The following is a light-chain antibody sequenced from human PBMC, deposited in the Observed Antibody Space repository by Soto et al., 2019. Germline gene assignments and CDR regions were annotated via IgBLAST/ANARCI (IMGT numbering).Light chain of an antibody. V-gene: IGKV3-20*01. CDR1: QSVTSNF. J-gene: IGKJ2*01. Sequence: IVLTQSPGTLSLSPGERATLSCRASQSVTSNFLAWYQQKPGQAPRLLIYAASSRATGIPDRFSASGSGTDFTLTISRLEPEDFAVYYCQQYGDSPRYTFGQGTKLEIK. CDR3: QQYGDSPRYT. CDR2: AAS.